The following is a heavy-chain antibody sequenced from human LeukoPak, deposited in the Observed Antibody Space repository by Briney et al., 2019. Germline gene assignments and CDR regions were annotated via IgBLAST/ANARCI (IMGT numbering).Heavy chain of an antibody. D-gene: IGHD7-27*01. J-gene: IGHJ3*02. CDR3: AKTGIKLGSHDAFDI. CDR1: GFTFSSYA. CDR2: ISSNGGST. V-gene: IGHV3-64*01. Sequence: GGSLRLSCAASGFTFSSYAMHWVRQAPGKGLEYVSVISSNGGSTYYANSVKGRFTISRDNSKNTLYLQMNSLRAEDTAVYYCAKTGIKLGSHDAFDIWGQGTMVTVSS.